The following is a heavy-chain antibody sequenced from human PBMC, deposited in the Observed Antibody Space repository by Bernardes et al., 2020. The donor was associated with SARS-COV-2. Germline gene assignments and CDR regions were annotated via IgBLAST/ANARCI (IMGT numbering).Heavy chain of an antibody. CDR2: ISGSGGST. J-gene: IGHJ4*02. Sequence: GGSLRLSCAASGFTFSSYAMSWVRQAPGKGLEWVSAISGSGGSTYYADSVKGRFTISRDNSKNTLYLQMNSLRAEDTAVYYCAKDYIRIDESTMNDYGDLGGIDYWGQGTLVTVSS. V-gene: IGHV3-23*01. CDR3: AKDYIRIDESTMNDYGDLGGIDY. D-gene: IGHD4-17*01. CDR1: GFTFSSYA.